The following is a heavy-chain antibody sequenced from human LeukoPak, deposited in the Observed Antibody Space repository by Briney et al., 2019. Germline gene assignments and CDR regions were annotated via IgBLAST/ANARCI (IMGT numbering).Heavy chain of an antibody. V-gene: IGHV3-9*01. J-gene: IGHJ6*02. CDR1: GFTFDDYA. D-gene: IGHD2-2*01. CDR2: ISGNSGSI. Sequence: PGRSLRLSCAPSGFTFDDYAMHWVRHAPGKGLEWVSGISGNSGSIGYADSVKGRFTVSRDNAKNSLYLQMNSLRAEDTALYYCAKALACSSTSCYLNFVYYGMDVWGQGTTVTVSS. CDR3: AKALACSSTSCYLNFVYYGMDV.